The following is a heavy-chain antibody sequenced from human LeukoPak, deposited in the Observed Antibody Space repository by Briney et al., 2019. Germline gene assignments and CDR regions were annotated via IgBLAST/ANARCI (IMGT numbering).Heavy chain of an antibody. D-gene: IGHD1-26*01. Sequence: GGSLRLSCAASGFTFRSCGMHWVRQAPGKGLEGGAFIQYDAGNRQYADSVKGRFTISRDNSKTTLYMQMNSLTAEDTAVYYCAKSFTGSYLDYFDYWGQGTLVTVSS. CDR3: AKSFTGSYLDYFDY. CDR2: IQYDAGNR. J-gene: IGHJ4*02. V-gene: IGHV3-30*02. CDR1: GFTFRSCG.